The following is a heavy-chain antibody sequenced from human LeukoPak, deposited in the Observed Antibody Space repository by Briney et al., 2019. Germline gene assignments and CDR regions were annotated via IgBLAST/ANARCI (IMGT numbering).Heavy chain of an antibody. CDR2: IHSGGIT. CDR3: ARSIPAAGIDF. CDR1: GFTISSNY. V-gene: IGHV3-53*01. J-gene: IGHJ4*02. Sequence: XSCAASGFTISSNYMSWVRQAPGKGLEWVSVIHSGGITYYAASVKRRFTISTDNSKNTLYLQMNSLRAEDTAVYYCARSIPAAGIDFWGQGTLVTVSS. D-gene: IGHD2-2*01.